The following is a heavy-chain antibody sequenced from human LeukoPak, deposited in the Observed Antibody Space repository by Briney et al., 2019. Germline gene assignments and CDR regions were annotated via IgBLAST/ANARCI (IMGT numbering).Heavy chain of an antibody. V-gene: IGHV3-7*01. CDR1: GFIFSNFW. Sequence: GGSLRLSCAASGFIFSNFWMSWVRQAPGKGPEWVANIKQDGEETYYLYSVKGRFTVSRDNAKNSLYLQMNTLRAEDTAVYYCARDPQYSYDDSGTFDSWGQGTLVTVSS. CDR2: IKQDGEET. J-gene: IGHJ4*02. D-gene: IGHD3-22*01. CDR3: ARDPQYSYDDSGTFDS.